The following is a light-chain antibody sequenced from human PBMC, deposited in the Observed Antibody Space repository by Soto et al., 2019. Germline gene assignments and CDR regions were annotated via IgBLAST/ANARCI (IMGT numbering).Light chain of an antibody. V-gene: IGLV4-69*01. CDR2: LNSDGSH. CDR1: SGHSIYA. J-gene: IGLJ2*01. CDR3: QTWGTGIVV. Sequence: QPVLTQSPSASGSLGASVKLTCTLSSGHSIYAIAWHQQQPEKGPRYLMKLNSDGSHSKGDGIPDRFSGSSSGAERYLTISSLQSEDEADYYCQTWGTGIVVFGGGTKLTVL.